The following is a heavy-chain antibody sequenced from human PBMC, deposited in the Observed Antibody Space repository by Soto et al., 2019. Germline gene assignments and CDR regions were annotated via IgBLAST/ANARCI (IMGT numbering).Heavy chain of an antibody. CDR1: GFTFSGYA. V-gene: IGHV3-23*01. Sequence: GGSLRLSCAASGFTFSGYAMSWVRQAPGKGLEWVSGLSGSGGTLYADSVKGRFTISRDNSKNTLYLQMNSLRAEDAAIYYCAKEKDYDYVWGSSRYTSDYWGQGTLVAVSS. J-gene: IGHJ4*02. CDR3: AKEKDYDYVWGSSRYTSDY. D-gene: IGHD3-16*02. CDR2: LSGSGGT.